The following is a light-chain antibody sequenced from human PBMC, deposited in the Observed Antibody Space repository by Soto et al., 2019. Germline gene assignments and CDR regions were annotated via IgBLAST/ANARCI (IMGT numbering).Light chain of an antibody. CDR1: ALPKQY. V-gene: IGLV3-25*03. CDR2: KDS. Sequence: SSELTQPPSVSVSPGQTARITCSGDALPKQYVYWYQQKPGQAPVLVIYKDSERPSGIPERFSGSSSGTTVTLTISGVQAEDEADYYCQSADSSGTYVFGTGTKVTVL. J-gene: IGLJ1*01. CDR3: QSADSSGTYV.